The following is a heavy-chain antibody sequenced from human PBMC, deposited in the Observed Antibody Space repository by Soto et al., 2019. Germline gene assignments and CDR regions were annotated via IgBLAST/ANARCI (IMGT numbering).Heavy chain of an antibody. D-gene: IGHD6-13*01. CDR1: GGSFSGYY. CDR2: INRSGST. V-gene: IGHV4-34*01. CDR3: ARGSRAAAVDY. Sequence: SETLSLSCAVYGGSFSGYYWSWIRQPPGKGLEWIGEINRSGSTNYNPSLKSRVTISVDTSKNQFSLKLSSVTAADTAVYYYARGSRAAAVDYWGEETLVTVS. J-gene: IGHJ4*02.